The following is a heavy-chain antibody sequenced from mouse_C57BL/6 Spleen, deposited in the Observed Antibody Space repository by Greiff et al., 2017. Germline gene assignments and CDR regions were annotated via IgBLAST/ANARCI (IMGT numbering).Heavy chain of an antibody. CDR1: GYAFSSYW. V-gene: IGHV1-80*01. J-gene: IGHJ2*01. Sequence: LVESGAELVKPGASVKISCKASGYAFSSYWMNWVKQRPGKGLEWIGQIYPGDGDTNYNGKFKGKATLTADKSSSTAYMQLSSLTSEDSAVYFCARDDYSNYFDYWGQGTTLTVSS. CDR2: IYPGDGDT. CDR3: ARDDYSNYFDY. D-gene: IGHD2-5*01.